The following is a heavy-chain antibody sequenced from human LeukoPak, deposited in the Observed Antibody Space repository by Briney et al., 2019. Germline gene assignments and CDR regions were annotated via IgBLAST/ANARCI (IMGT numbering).Heavy chain of an antibody. Sequence: GGSLRLSCAASEFTLSRYSMSWVRQAPGKGLEWVSAISGSGGSTYYADSVKGRFTISRDNSKNTLYLQMNSLRAEDTAVYYCAKDKAAAGKNGAFDIWGQGTMVTVSS. CDR1: EFTLSRYS. CDR2: ISGSGGST. D-gene: IGHD6-13*01. CDR3: AKDKAAAGKNGAFDI. J-gene: IGHJ3*02. V-gene: IGHV3-23*01.